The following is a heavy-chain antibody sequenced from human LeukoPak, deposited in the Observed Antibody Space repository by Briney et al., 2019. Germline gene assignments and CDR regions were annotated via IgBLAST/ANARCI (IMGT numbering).Heavy chain of an antibody. V-gene: IGHV1-18*01. D-gene: IGHD1-1*01. CDR2: IRVYNGDT. Sequence: GASVKVSCKASGYSFSSYGISWVRQAPGQGLEWMGWIRVYNGDTYYAQNSQGRFPMTTDTSTSTAYLELRSLRSDDAAVFYCARVKDHTTTWEADTYWGQGTLVTVSS. J-gene: IGHJ4*02. CDR3: ARVKDHTTTWEADTY. CDR1: GYSFSSYG.